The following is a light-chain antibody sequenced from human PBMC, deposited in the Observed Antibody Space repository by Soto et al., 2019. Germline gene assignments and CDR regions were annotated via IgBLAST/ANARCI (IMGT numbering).Light chain of an antibody. CDR3: QQYETFSGT. V-gene: IGKV1-5*01. CDR2: DAS. J-gene: IGKJ1*01. CDR1: QSVSGW. Sequence: DIQMTKSHSTLSASLGDTFTFTCLASQSVSGWLAWYQQKPGEAPKLLIYDASALPRGVPSRFSGSGSGTKFTLTIASLQPDDFATYYCQQYETFSGTFGPGTKVDIK.